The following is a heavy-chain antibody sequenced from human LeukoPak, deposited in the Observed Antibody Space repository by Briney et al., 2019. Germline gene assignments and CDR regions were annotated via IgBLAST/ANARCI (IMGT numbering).Heavy chain of an antibody. Sequence: PSETLSLTCTVSGGSISNHWSWIRQPPGKGLECIGFIYYSGSTNYNPSLKSRVTISVDTSKTQFSLKLSSVTAADTAVYYCARASYYYDSSGYFYDAFDIWGQGTMVTVSS. D-gene: IGHD3-22*01. CDR3: ARASYYYDSSGYFYDAFDI. CDR2: IYYSGST. V-gene: IGHV4-59*08. CDR1: GGSISNH. J-gene: IGHJ3*02.